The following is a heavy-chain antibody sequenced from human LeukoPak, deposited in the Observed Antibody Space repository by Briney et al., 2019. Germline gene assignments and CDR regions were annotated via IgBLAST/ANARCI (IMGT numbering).Heavy chain of an antibody. J-gene: IGHJ6*02. Sequence: SETLSLTCIVSGGSISSSNYYWGWIRQPPGKGLEWIGSIYYSGSTYYNPSLKSRITISLDTSKNQFSLKLSSVTAADTAVYYCARDIAAAGTAYYNYGMDVWGQGTTVPVSS. CDR3: ARDIAAAGTAYYNYGMDV. V-gene: IGHV4-39*07. CDR2: IYYSGST. CDR1: GGSISSSNYY. D-gene: IGHD6-13*01.